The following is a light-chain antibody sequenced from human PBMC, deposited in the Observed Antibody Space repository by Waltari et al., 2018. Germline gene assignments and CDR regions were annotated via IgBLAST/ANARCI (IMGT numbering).Light chain of an antibody. CDR2: GAS. J-gene: IGKJ1*01. CDR3: QHYVRLPAT. CDR1: QSVSRA. Sequence: EIVLTQSPGSLSSSPGERVTLSCRASQSVSRALAWYQQNPGQASRLLIFGASNRATGMPDRFSGSGSGTDFSLTISRLEPEDFAVYYCQHYVRLPATFGRGTKVEIK. V-gene: IGKV3-20*01.